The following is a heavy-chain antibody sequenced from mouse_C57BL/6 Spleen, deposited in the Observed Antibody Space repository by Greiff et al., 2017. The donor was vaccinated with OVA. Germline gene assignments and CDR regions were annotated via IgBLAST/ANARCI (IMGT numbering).Heavy chain of an antibody. V-gene: IGHV1-50*01. CDR3: ATANSYLDY. CDR2: IDPSDSYT. D-gene: IGHD1-2*01. Sequence: QVQLQQPGAELVKPGASVKLSCKASGYTFTSYWMQWVKQRPGQGLEWIGEIDPSDSYTNYNQKFKGKATLTVDTSSSTAYMQRSSLTSEDSAVYYCATANSYLDYWGEGTTLTVSA. J-gene: IGHJ2*01. CDR1: GYTFTSYW.